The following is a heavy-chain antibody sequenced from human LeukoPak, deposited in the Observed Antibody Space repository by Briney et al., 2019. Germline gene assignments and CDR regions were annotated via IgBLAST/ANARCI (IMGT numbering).Heavy chain of an antibody. V-gene: IGHV4-4*07. J-gene: IGHJ4*02. CDR3: ARDLGGSYYPYYFDY. D-gene: IGHD1-26*01. CDR1: VDSIRTYH. CDR2: IYTSGST. Sequence: SETLSLTCTVSVDSIRTYHGSWIRHPAGEGLEWIGRIYTSGSTNYNPSLKSRVTMSLDTSKNQSSLKLSSVTDADTAVYYCARDLGGSYYPYYFDYWGQGTLVTVSS.